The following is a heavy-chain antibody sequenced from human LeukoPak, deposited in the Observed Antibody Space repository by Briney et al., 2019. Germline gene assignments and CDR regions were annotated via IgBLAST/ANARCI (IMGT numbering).Heavy chain of an antibody. V-gene: IGHV3-48*02. D-gene: IGHD2-21*01. CDR2: ITSDSSAM. CDR3: VRDLLWAFDI. J-gene: IGHJ3*02. CDR1: GFTFGTCG. Sequence: GGSLRLSCGASGFTFGTCGINWVRQAPGKGMEWISYITSDSSAMSYADSVKGRFTISRDNAKNSLYLHMNSLSDEDTAMYFCVRDLLWAFDIWGQGTMVTVSS.